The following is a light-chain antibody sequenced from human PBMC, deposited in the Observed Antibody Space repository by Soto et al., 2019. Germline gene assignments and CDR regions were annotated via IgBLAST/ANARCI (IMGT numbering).Light chain of an antibody. Sequence: QSVLTQPASVSGSPGQSITISCTGTSTDVGSYNLVSWYLQHPGKAPKLMIYEVSKRPSGVSNRFSGSKSGNTASLTISGLQAADEADYYFCSYAGSITFLYVFGTGTQLTVL. CDR3: CSYAGSITFLYV. CDR2: EVS. V-gene: IGLV2-23*02. CDR1: STDVGSYNL. J-gene: IGLJ1*01.